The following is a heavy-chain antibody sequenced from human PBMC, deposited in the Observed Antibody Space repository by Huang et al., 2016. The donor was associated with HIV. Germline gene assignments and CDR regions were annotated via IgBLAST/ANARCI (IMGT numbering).Heavy chain of an antibody. Sequence: QVQLQQSGPGLVRPSQTLSLTCAISGDSVSSSSSAWNWIRQSPSGGLEWLGRTYYRANWNNDFAPSGRTRMTSKPETSKNKFSRRLNSVTPDDTAVYYCARVRCSGGYCYGWFDTWGQGILVTVSS. CDR3: ARVRCSGGYCYGWFDT. D-gene: IGHD2-15*01. CDR1: GDSVSSSSSA. V-gene: IGHV6-1*01. J-gene: IGHJ5*02. CDR2: TYYRANWNN.